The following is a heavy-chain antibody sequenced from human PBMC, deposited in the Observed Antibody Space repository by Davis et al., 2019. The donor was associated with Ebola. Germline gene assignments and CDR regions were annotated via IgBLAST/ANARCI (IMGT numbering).Heavy chain of an antibody. Sequence: PGGSLRLSCVVSGFTSEDRATHWVRQRPGKGLEWVSGISWNSYGKDYADSVKGRFTISRDNARNSVYLQMNSLRAEDTALYYCTKDAVNAGTGYWGRGTLVIVSS. V-gene: IGHV3-9*02. CDR2: ISWNSYGK. D-gene: IGHD6-13*01. CDR3: TKDAVNAGTGY. J-gene: IGHJ4*02. CDR1: GFTSEDRA.